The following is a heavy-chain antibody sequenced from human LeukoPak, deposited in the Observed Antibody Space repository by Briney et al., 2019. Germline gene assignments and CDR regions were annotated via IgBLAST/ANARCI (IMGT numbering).Heavy chain of an antibody. D-gene: IGHD5-12*01. Sequence: GGSLRLSCAASGFTFSSYAMSWVRQAPGKGLEWVAVISYDGSNKYYADSVKGRFTISRDNSKNTLYLQMNSLRAEDTAVYYCASLRFDYWGQGTLVTVSS. CDR3: ASLRFDY. V-gene: IGHV3-30-3*01. CDR1: GFTFSSYA. CDR2: ISYDGSNK. J-gene: IGHJ4*02.